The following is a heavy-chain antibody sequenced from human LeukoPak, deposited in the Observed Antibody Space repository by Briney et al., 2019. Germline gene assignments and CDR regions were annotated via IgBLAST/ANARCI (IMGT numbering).Heavy chain of an antibody. CDR2: IRYDGSNK. CDR1: GFTFSSYG. Sequence: GGSLRLSCAASGFTFSSYGMHWVRQAPGKGLEWVAFIRYDGSNKYYADSVKGRFTISRDNSKNTLYLQMNSLRAEDTAVYYCAKTRGYYGPGAFDYWGQGTLVTVSS. CDR3: AKTRGYYGPGAFDY. J-gene: IGHJ4*02. V-gene: IGHV3-30*02. D-gene: IGHD3-10*01.